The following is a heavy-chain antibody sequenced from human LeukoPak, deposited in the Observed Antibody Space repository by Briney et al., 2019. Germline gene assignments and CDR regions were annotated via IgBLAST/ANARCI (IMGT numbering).Heavy chain of an antibody. D-gene: IGHD3-22*01. CDR2: ISSSSSYI. CDR1: GFSFSSYW. CDR3: ARGYYDSSGYYQY. Sequence: GGSLRLSCAASGFSFSSYWMNWVRQAPGKGLEWVSSISSSSSYIYYADSVKGRFTISRDNAKNSLYLQMNSLRAEDTAVYYCARGYYDSSGYYQYWGQGTLVTVSS. J-gene: IGHJ4*02. V-gene: IGHV3-21*01.